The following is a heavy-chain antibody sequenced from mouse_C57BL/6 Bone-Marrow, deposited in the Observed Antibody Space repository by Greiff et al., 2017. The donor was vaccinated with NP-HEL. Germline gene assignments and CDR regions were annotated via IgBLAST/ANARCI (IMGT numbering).Heavy chain of an antibody. J-gene: IGHJ2*01. CDR1: GYTFTDYY. CDR2: IFPGSGST. D-gene: IGHD1-1*01. CDR3: ARDYGSSYYFDY. V-gene: IGHV1-75*01. Sequence: QVHVKQSGPELVKPGASVKISCKASGYTFTDYYINWVKQRPGQGLEWIGWIFPGSGSTYYNEKFKGKATLTVDKSSSTAYMLLSSLTSEDSAVYFCARDYGSSYYFDYWGQGTTLTVSS.